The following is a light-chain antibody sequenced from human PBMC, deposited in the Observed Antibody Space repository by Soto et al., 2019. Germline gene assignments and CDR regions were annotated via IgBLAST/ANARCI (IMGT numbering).Light chain of an antibody. CDR3: AAWDDSLNGVV. CDR1: SSNLAGYT. CDR2: SNN. V-gene: IGLV1-44*01. Sequence: QSVLTQSPSASGTPGETVTISCSGTSSNLAGYTVNWYHQVPGAAPKVLIYSNNQRPSGVPDRISGSKSGTSASLAISGLQSEDEGDYYCAAWDDSLNGVVFGGGTKVTVL. J-gene: IGLJ2*01.